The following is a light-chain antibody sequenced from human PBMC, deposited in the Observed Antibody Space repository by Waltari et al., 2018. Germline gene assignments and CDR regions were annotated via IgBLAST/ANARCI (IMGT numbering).Light chain of an antibody. J-gene: IGLJ3*02. CDR2: DVN. Sequence: SALTQPASVSGSPGQSITISCTGTSSDIGTYNYASWYQQHPGKAPKLMIYDVNKRPSGVLYRFAGSKSGNTASLTISGLQAEDESDYYCSSYSRITTSVVFGGGTKLTVL. CDR1: SSDIGTYNY. CDR3: SSYSRITTSVV. V-gene: IGLV2-14*01.